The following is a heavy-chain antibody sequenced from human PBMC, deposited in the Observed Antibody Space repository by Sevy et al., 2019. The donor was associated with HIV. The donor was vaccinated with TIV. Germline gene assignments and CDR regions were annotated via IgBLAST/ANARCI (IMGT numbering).Heavy chain of an antibody. CDR1: GFTFSSYG. Sequence: GGSLRLSCAASGFTFSSYGMHWVRQAPGKGLEWVAVIGYDGSNKYYADSVKGRFTISRDNSKNTLYLQMNSLRAEDTAVYYCAREWKGGLNWFDPWGQGTLVTVSS. CDR3: AREWKGGLNWFDP. CDR2: IGYDGSNK. D-gene: IGHD1-1*01. V-gene: IGHV3-33*01. J-gene: IGHJ5*02.